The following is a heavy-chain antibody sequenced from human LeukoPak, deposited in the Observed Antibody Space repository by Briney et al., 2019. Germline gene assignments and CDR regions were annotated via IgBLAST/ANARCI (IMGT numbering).Heavy chain of an antibody. D-gene: IGHD6-19*01. J-gene: IGHJ6*03. V-gene: IGHV3-23*01. Sequence: PGGSLRLSCAASGFTFSSYGMHWVRQAPGMGLEWVSSIGSSGDITYYADSVKGRFTISRDNSKNTLYLQMNSLRAEDTAVYYCAKDSTKSSGWYRVPNYYYYYMDVWGKGTTVTVSS. CDR1: GFTFSSYG. CDR3: AKDSTKSSGWYRVPNYYYYYMDV. CDR2: IGSSGDIT.